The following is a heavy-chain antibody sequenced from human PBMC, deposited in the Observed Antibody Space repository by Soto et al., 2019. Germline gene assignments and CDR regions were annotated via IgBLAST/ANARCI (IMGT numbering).Heavy chain of an antibody. J-gene: IGHJ4*02. CDR2: ISYDGSNK. Sequence: HPGGSLRLSCSASGFTFSSYAMHGVRQAPGKGLEWVAVISYDGSNKYYADSVKGRFTISRDNSKNTLYLQMNSLRAEDTAVYYCARESGYSGYDWDYWGQGTLVTVSS. D-gene: IGHD5-12*01. V-gene: IGHV3-30-3*01. CDR1: GFTFSSYA. CDR3: ARESGYSGYDWDY.